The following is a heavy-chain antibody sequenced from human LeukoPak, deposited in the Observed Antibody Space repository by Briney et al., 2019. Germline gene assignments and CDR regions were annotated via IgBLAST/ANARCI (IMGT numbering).Heavy chain of an antibody. CDR2: IIPIFGTA. CDR3: ARGTYYYDSSGYYRSPXXDY. J-gene: IGHJ4*02. D-gene: IGHD3-22*01. CDR1: GGTFSSYA. Sequence: ASVKVSCKASGGTFSSYAISWVRQAPGQGLEWMGGIIPIFGTANYAQKFQGRVTITADKSTSTAYMELSSLRSEDTAVYYCARGTYYYDSSGYYRSPXXDYXXXGTXVTVSS. V-gene: IGHV1-69*06.